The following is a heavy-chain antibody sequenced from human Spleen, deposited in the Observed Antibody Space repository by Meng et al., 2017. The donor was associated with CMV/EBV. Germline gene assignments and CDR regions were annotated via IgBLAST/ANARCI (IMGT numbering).Heavy chain of an antibody. J-gene: IGHJ3*02. CDR2: ISSSSSYI. CDR1: GFTFSSYS. V-gene: IGHV3-21*04. Sequence: GESLKISCAASGFTFSSYSMNWVRQAPGKGLEWVSSISSSSSYIYYADSVKGRFTISRDNAKNSLYLQMNSLRAEDTAVYYCAKETDIVARLGAFDIWGQGTMVTVSS. CDR3: AKETDIVARLGAFDI. D-gene: IGHD5-12*01.